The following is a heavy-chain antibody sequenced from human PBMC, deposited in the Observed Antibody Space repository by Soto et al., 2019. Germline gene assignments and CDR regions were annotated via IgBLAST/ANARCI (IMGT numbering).Heavy chain of an antibody. CDR2: INDRGSI. CDR3: ARESHDILTGPHWVWYVDL. V-gene: IGHV4-34*01. J-gene: IGHJ2*01. CDR1: GGSFSGYD. D-gene: IGHD3-9*01. Sequence: QVQLQQWGAGPLRPLETLSLTCGVSGGSFSGYDWAWIRQSPGTGLEWIGEINDRGSINYNPSLRSRVSISVDTSKNHYSLNLRSVTAADTAVYYCARESHDILTGPHWVWYVDLWGRGTLVTVSS.